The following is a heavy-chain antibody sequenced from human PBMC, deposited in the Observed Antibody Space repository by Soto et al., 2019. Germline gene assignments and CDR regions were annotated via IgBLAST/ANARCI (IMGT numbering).Heavy chain of an antibody. CDR2: IIPIFTRT. Sequence: QLQLVQSGTEVKEPGSSVKVSCKASGGTFSTSSFVWVRQGPGQGLEWMGGIIPIFTRTNFAQKFQGRVTFSADESTQTTYMELRSLTSEDTAIYYCARDVVRSTAGDSWGQGTLVTVSS. V-gene: IGHV1-69*01. CDR1: GGTFSTSS. D-gene: IGHD2-15*01. J-gene: IGHJ4*02. CDR3: ARDVVRSTAGDS.